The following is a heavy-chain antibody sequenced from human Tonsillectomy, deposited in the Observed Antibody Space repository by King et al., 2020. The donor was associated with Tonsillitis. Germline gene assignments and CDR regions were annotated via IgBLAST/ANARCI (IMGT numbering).Heavy chain of an antibody. CDR3: AKSRSNYDFWGAFDY. Sequence: VQLVESGGGVVRPGGSLRLSCAASGFTFSTYVMYWVRQAPGKGLEWVAFIRYDGSDKYYADSVMGRFTISRDNSKNTLFLQMNSLRAEDTALYYCAKSRSNYDFWGAFDYWGQGTQVTVSS. CDR2: IRYDGSDK. J-gene: IGHJ4*02. D-gene: IGHD3-3*01. V-gene: IGHV3-30*02. CDR1: GFTFSTYV.